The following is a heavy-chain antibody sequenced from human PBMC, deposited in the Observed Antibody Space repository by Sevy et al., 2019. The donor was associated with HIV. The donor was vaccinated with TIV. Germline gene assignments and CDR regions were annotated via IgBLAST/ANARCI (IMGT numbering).Heavy chain of an antibody. CDR3: ARVVAYCSGGSCFPGYYYGMDV. D-gene: IGHD2-15*01. V-gene: IGHV3-21*01. Sequence: GGSLRLSCAASGFTFSNYNMNWVRQAPGKGLEWVSSISSSSNYICYADSMKGRFTISRDNAKNSLYLQMNSLRAEDTAVYYCARVVAYCSGGSCFPGYYYGMDVWGQGTTVTVSS. CDR1: GFTFSNYN. J-gene: IGHJ6*02. CDR2: ISSSSNYI.